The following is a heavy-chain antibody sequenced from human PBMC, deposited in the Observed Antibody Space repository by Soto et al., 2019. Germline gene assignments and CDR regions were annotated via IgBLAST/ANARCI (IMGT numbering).Heavy chain of an antibody. CDR1: GYTFTSYG. V-gene: IGHV1-18*01. Sequence: ASVKVSCKASGYTFTSYGISWVRQAPGQGLEWMGWISAYNGNTNYAQKLQGRVTMTTDTSTSTAYMELRSLRSDDTAVYYCARDMRYFDWPPQGDWFDQWGQGTLVTVS. D-gene: IGHD3-9*01. J-gene: IGHJ5*02. CDR3: ARDMRYFDWPPQGDWFDQ. CDR2: ISAYNGNT.